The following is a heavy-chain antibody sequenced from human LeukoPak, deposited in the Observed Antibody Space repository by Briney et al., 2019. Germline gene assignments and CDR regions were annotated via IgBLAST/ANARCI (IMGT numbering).Heavy chain of an antibody. D-gene: IGHD5-18*01. J-gene: IGHJ3*02. V-gene: IGHV3-7*01. CDR3: ARDRGWIQHDI. CDR2: IKGDGSAK. Sequence: ETLSLTCTVSGGSISSSSYYWGWIRQAPGKGLEWVAFIKGDGSAKKYVDSVKGRFTISRDNAKNSLFLQMNSLRAEDTAVYYCARDRGWIQHDIWGQGTMVTVSS. CDR1: GGSISSSSYY.